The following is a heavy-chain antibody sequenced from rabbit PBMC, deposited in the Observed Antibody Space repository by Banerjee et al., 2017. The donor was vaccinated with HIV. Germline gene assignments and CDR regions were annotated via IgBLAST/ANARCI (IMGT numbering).Heavy chain of an antibody. Sequence: QEQLVESGGGLVTLGGSLKLSCKASGIDFSSYGISWVRQAPGKGLEWIACINTISGDTVYATWAKGRFTISKASWTTVTLQVASLTAADTATYFCARRYPYNGWNFGLWGPGTLVTVS. V-gene: IGHV1S45*01. J-gene: IGHJ4*01. CDR2: INTISGDT. D-gene: IGHD1-1*01. CDR1: GIDFSSYG. CDR3: ARRYPYNGWNFGL.